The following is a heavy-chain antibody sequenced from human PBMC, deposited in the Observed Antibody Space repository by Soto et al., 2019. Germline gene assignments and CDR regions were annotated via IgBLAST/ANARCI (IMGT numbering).Heavy chain of an antibody. V-gene: IGHV4-59*12. CDR1: GGPISSYY. D-gene: IGHD6-19*01. J-gene: IGHJ4*02. CDR3: ARGSSGGPLRLDS. Sequence: QVQLQESGPGLVKPSETLSLNCTVSGGPISSYYWSWIRQSPGKGLEWIGYIYYSGSTNYNPSLKRRVTISVATSKNQFYLELSSVTAADTAVYYCARGSSGGPLRLDSWGQGTLVTVSS. CDR2: IYYSGST.